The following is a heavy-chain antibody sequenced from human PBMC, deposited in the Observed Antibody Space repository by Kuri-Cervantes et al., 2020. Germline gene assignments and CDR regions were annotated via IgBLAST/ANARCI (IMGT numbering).Heavy chain of an antibody. V-gene: IGHV1-24*01. Sequence: ASVKVSCKVSGYTLTELSMHWVRQAPGKGLEWMGGFDPEDGETIYAQKFQGRVTITADKSTSTAYMELSSLRSEDTAVYYCAITYSGYPRHPYYFDYWGQGTLVTVSS. J-gene: IGHJ4*02. CDR3: AITYSGYPRHPYYFDY. CDR2: FDPEDGET. CDR1: GYTLTELS. D-gene: IGHD5-12*01.